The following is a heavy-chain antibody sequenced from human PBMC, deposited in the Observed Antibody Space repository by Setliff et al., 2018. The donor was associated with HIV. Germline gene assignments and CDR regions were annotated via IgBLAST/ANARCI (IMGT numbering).Heavy chain of an antibody. CDR1: GYTFTSYY. CDR2: IHPSTGNT. CDR3: ARDRGSGWYGDAFDI. J-gene: IGHJ3*02. D-gene: IGHD6-19*01. V-gene: IGHV1-46*01. Sequence: GASVKVSCKASGYTFTSYYMHWVRQAPGQGLEWMGLIHPSTGNTYYTQKFQGRVTWTRDTSTSTVYMELSSLRSEDTAVYYCARDRGSGWYGDAFDIWGQGTMVT.